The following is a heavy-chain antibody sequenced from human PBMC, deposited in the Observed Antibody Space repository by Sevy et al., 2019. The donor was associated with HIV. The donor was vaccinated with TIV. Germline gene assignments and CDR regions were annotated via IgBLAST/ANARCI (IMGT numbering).Heavy chain of an antibody. D-gene: IGHD3-10*01. CDR1: GFTFSNAW. CDR3: TTDSKKRGPSAVLGY. J-gene: IGHJ4*02. CDR2: IKSKTDGGTT. V-gene: IGHV3-15*01. Sequence: GGSLRLSCAASGFTFSNAWMSWVRQAPGKGLEWVGRIKSKTDGGTTDYAAPVKGRFTISRDDSKNTLYLQMNSLKTQETAIYYRTTDSKKRGPSAVLGYWGQGTLVTVSS.